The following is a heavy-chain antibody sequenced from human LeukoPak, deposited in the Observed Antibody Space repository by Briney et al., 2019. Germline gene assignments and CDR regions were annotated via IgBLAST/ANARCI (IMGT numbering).Heavy chain of an antibody. CDR2: IYTSGST. CDR1: GGSISSGSYY. V-gene: IGHV4-61*02. D-gene: IGHD2-21*01. J-gene: IGHJ6*02. Sequence: SETLSLTCTVSGGSISSGSYYWSWIRQPAGKGVEWIGRIYTSGSTNYNPSLKSRVTISVDTSKNQFSLKLRSVTAADTAVYYCARVDWDGYYYYYGMDVWGQGTAVTVSS. CDR3: ARVDWDGYYYYYGMDV.